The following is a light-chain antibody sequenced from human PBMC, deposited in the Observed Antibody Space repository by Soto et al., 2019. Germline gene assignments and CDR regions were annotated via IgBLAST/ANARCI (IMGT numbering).Light chain of an antibody. Sequence: QSVLTQAASVAGSLGQSMTISCTGTSRDVGSYDIVSWYQHHPGKAPKLMIYEVTRRASAVSNRFSGSKSGNTASLAIAGLQAEEEADYYCCSYAGTTTYVFGTGTKLIVL. J-gene: IGLJ1*01. V-gene: IGLV2-23*02. CDR2: EVT. CDR1: SRDVGSYDI. CDR3: CSYAGTTTYV.